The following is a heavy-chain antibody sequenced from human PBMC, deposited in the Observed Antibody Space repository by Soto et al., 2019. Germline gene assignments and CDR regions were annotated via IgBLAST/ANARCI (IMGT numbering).Heavy chain of an antibody. V-gene: IGHV3-30-3*01. J-gene: IGHJ5*02. CDR1: GFTFSSYA. Sequence: QVQLVESGGGVVQPGRSLRLSCAASGFTFSSYAMHWVRQAPGKGLEWVAVISYDGSNKYYADSVKGRFTISRDNSKNTLYLQMNSLRAEDTAVYYCARDLTTVTMNWFDPWGQGTLVTVSS. CDR2: ISYDGSNK. D-gene: IGHD4-17*01. CDR3: ARDLTTVTMNWFDP.